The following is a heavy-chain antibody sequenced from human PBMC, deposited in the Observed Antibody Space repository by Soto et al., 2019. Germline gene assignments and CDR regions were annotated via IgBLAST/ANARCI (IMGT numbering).Heavy chain of an antibody. J-gene: IGHJ4*02. CDR2: ISSTGYTI. D-gene: IGHD2-15*01. V-gene: IGHV3-48*01. CDR3: ARDTTTFGCSGGNCHDY. CDR1: GISFSTYA. Sequence: GGSLRLSCAASGISFSTYAMNWVRQAPGKRLEWVSYISSTGYTIYYADSVKGRFTISRDNAKNLLYLQMNSLRAEDTAVYYCARDTTTFGCSGGNCHDYWGQGTLVTVSS.